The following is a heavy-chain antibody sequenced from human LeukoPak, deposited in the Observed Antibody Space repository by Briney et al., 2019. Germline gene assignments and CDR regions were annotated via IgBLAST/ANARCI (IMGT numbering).Heavy chain of an antibody. Sequence: SETLSLTCTVSGGSIISNTYYWGWIRQRPGKGLEWIGSIYYSGSTYYNPSLKSRVTISADTSKNQFSLNLRSVTAADTAMYYCARSSNGYSYYFDYWGQGTLVTVSS. CDR3: ARSSNGYSYYFDY. J-gene: IGHJ4*02. D-gene: IGHD3-22*01. CDR2: IYYSGST. V-gene: IGHV4-39*01. CDR1: GGSIISNTYY.